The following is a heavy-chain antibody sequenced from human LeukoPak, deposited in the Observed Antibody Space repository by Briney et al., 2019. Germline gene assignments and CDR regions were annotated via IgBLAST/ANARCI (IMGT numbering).Heavy chain of an antibody. D-gene: IGHD3-10*01. Sequence: PGGSLRLSRAASGFTFNSYAMSWVRQAPGKGLEWVSGISANGAKTYYADSVKGRFTISRDNSKNTQSLQMNSLRAEDTALYYCAKGWSVTMVMAAPGDWGQGALVTVSS. CDR3: AKGWSVTMVMAAPGD. V-gene: IGHV3-23*01. CDR1: GFTFNSYA. J-gene: IGHJ4*02. CDR2: ISANGAKT.